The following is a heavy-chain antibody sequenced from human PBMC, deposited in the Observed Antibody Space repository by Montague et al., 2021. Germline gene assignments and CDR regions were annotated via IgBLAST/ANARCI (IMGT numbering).Heavy chain of an antibody. J-gene: IGHJ4*02. CDR3: VRSQDCCSSNSCFHYFDY. D-gene: IGHD2-2*01. CDR2: IYYSGNT. V-gene: IGHV4-59*08. CDR1: GGSISGHF. Sequence: SETLSLTCTVSGGSISGHFWSWVRQPPGKGLDYIGYIYYSGNTNYNPSLKSRVTISVDTSKNQFSLKLSSVTAADTAVYYCVRSQDCCSSNSCFHYFDYWGQGTLATVSS.